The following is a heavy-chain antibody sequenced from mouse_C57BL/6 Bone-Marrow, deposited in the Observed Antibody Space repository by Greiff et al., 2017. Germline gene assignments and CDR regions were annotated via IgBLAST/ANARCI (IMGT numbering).Heavy chain of an antibody. CDR1: GFTFSSSA. V-gene: IGHV5-9-1*02. CDR3: TRDGGLPYSMDY. J-gene: IGHJ4*01. D-gene: IGHD2-3*01. CDR2: ISSGGDYI. Sequence: EVKLVESGEGLVKPGGSLTLSCAASGFTFSSSAMSWVRQTPEKRLAWVAYISSGGDYIYYADTVKGRFTISRDNARNNLYLQMSSLYSEAAAMSYCTRDGGLPYSMDYGGQGTSVTVSS.